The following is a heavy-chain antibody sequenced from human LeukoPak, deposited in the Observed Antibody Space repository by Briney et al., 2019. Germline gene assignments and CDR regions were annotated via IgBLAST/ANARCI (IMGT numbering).Heavy chain of an antibody. CDR2: ISSSSSYI. Sequence: GSLRLSCAASGFTFSSYSMNWVCQAPGKGLEWVSSISSSSSYIYYADSVKGRFTISRDNAKNSLYLQMNSLRAEDTAVYYCAGGNYYYGMDVWGQGTTVTVSS. CDR3: AGGNYYYGMDV. V-gene: IGHV3-21*01. D-gene: IGHD1-26*01. CDR1: GFTFSSYS. J-gene: IGHJ6*02.